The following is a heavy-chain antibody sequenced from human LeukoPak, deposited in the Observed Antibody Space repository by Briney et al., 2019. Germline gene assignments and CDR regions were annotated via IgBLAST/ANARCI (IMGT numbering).Heavy chain of an antibody. V-gene: IGHV1-18*01. J-gene: IGHJ5*02. CDR3: ARAVVTAGIRFDP. CDR1: GYTFTSYG. D-gene: IGHD2-21*02. CDR2: ISAYNGNT. Sequence: ASVKLSCKASGYTFTSYGISWVRQAPGQGLEWMGWISAYNGNTNYAQKLQGRVTMTTDTSTSTAYMQMRSLRADDTAVYYCARAVVTAGIRFDPWGQGTLVTVSS.